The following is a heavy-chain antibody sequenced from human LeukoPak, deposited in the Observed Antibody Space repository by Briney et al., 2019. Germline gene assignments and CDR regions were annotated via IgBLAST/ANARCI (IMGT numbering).Heavy chain of an antibody. CDR3: AREPRENLWLNYYYYYYGMDV. J-gene: IGHJ6*02. D-gene: IGHD3-10*01. V-gene: IGHV3-7*01. CDR2: IKQDGSEK. Sequence: GGSLRLSCAASGFTFSSYWMSWVRQAPGKGLEWVANIKQDGSEKYYVDSVKGRFTISRDNAKNSVYLQMNSLRAEDTAVYYCAREPRENLWLNYYYYYYGMDVWGQGTTVTVSS. CDR1: GFTFSSYW.